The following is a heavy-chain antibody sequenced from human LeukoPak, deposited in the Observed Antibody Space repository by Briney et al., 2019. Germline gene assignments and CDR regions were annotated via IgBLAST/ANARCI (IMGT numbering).Heavy chain of an antibody. D-gene: IGHD3-22*01. CDR1: GGSISSSSYY. V-gene: IGHV4-39*01. Sequence: SETLSLTCTVSGGSISSSSYYWGWIRQPPGKGLEWIGSIYYSGSTHYNPSLKSRVTISVDTSKNQFSLKLSSVTAADTAVYYCARHRVISRLFGYWGQGTLVTVSS. CDR3: ARHRVISRLFGY. J-gene: IGHJ4*02. CDR2: IYYSGST.